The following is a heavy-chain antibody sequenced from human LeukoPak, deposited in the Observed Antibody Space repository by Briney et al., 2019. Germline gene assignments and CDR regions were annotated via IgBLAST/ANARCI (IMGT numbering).Heavy chain of an antibody. D-gene: IGHD2-2*01. V-gene: IGHV4-34*01. CDR3: ARGSVVPAAMFDY. J-gene: IGHJ4*02. CDR2: INHSGST. CDR1: GGSFSGYY. Sequence: SETLSLTCAVYGGSFSGYYWSWIRQPPGKGLEWIGEINHSGSTNYNPSLKSRVTISVDTSKNQFSLKLSSVTAADTAVYYCARGSVVPAAMFDYWGQGTLVTVSS.